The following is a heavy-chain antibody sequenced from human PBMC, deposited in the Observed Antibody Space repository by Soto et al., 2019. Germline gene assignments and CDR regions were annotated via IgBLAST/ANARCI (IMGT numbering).Heavy chain of an antibody. Sequence: PSETLSLTCVVYGGSFIGYFWSWLRQSPGKGLEWLAEANDRGSRNYNPFLRGRLTISLDTSKNQFSLRLSSVTSADTAVYYCARERHFFDSGGYHEKYFDFWGQGTLVIVSS. D-gene: IGHD3-22*01. V-gene: IGHV4-34*01. CDR1: GGSFIGYF. J-gene: IGHJ4*02. CDR2: ANDRGSR. CDR3: ARERHFFDSGGYHEKYFDF.